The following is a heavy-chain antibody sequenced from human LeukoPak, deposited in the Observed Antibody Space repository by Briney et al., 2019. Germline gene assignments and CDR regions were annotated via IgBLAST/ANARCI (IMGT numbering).Heavy chain of an antibody. CDR1: GGSISSYY. D-gene: IGHD6-13*01. Sequence: SETLSLTCAVSGGSISSYYWSWIRQPPGKGLEWIGYIYYSGSTNYNPSLKSRVTISVDTSKNQFSLKLSSVTAADTAVYCWASSMRASSSWYDYWGQGTLVTVSS. CDR3: ASSMRASSSWYDY. J-gene: IGHJ4*02. V-gene: IGHV4-59*01. CDR2: IYYSGST.